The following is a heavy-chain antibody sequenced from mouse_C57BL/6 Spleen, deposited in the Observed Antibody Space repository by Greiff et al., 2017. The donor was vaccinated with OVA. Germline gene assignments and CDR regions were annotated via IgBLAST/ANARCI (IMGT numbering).Heavy chain of an antibody. J-gene: IGHJ2*01. V-gene: IGHV3-6*01. Sequence: EVQRVESGPGLVKPSQSLSLTCSVPGYSITSGYYWNWIRQFPGNKLEWMGYISYDGSNNYNPSLKNRISITRDTSKNQFFLKLNSVTTEDTATYYCARVDGYYDFDYWGQGTTLTVSS. CDR1: GYSITSGYY. D-gene: IGHD2-3*01. CDR3: ARVDGYYDFDY. CDR2: ISYDGSN.